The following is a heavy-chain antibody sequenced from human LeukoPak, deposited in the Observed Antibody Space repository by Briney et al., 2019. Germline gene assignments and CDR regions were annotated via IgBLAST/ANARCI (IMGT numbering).Heavy chain of an antibody. CDR3: ARDSPPVDYYYYYYMDV. V-gene: IGHV4-39*07. J-gene: IGHJ6*03. Sequence: SETLSLTCTVSGGSISSSSYYWGWIRQPPGKGLEWIGRIYTSGSTNYNPSLKSRVTMSVDTFKNQFSLKLSSVTAADTAVYYCARDSPPVDYYYYYYMDVWGKGTTVTVSS. D-gene: IGHD3-9*01. CDR1: GGSISSSSYY. CDR2: IYTSGST.